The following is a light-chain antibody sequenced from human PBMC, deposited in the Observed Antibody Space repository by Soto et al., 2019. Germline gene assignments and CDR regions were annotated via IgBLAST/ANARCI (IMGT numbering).Light chain of an antibody. CDR1: LRSSNY. CDR2: AAS. CDR3: QKYNRDPLT. V-gene: IGKV1-27*01. J-gene: IGKJ4*01. Sequence: DIQMTQSPSSLSASVRDRVTITCRASLRSSNYLAWYQQKPGKIPNLQIYAASTLQAGVRSRFSGSGSGTDCPLTISRLQAEDVAAYYCQKYNRDPLTFGGGTKVELK.